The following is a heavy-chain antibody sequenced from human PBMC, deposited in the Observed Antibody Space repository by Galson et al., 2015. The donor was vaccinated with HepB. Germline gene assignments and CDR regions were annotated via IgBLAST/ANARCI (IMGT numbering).Heavy chain of an antibody. CDR2: TYYRSKWYN. V-gene: IGHV6-1*01. J-gene: IGHJ6*02. Sequence: CAISGDSVSSNSAAWNWIRQSPSRGLEWLGRTYYRSKWYNDYAVSVKSRITINPDTSKNQFSLQLNSVTPEDTAVYYCARDVGYSSGWYQDFYYGMDVWGQGTTVTVSS. CDR1: GDSVSSNSAA. D-gene: IGHD6-19*01. CDR3: ARDVGYSSGWYQDFYYGMDV.